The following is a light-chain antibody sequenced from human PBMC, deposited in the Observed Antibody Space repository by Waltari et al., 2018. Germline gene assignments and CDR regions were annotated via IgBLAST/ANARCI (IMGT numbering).Light chain of an antibody. CDR2: KAS. CDR3: QYYGT. CDR1: QSIRGW. Sequence: DIQMTQSPPTLSASVGDRATITCRVSQSIRGWLAWYHQKPGRAPKLLIFKASILESGVPSRVSGSGSGTEFTLTISSLQPDDFATYFCQYYGTFGQGTKVEIK. V-gene: IGKV1-5*03. J-gene: IGKJ1*01.